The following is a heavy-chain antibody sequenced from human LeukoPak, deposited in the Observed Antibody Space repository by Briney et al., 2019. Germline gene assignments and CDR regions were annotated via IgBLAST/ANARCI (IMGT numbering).Heavy chain of an antibody. V-gene: IGHV1-2*02. Sequence: GASVKVSCTASGYTFAGYYVHWVRQAPGRGLEWMGWINPNSGDTNYAQKFQGRVTMTRDTSISTAYMEMSRLRSDDAAVYYCARAPYCDSSSCYTGSNWFDPWGQGTLVTVSS. CDR1: GYTFAGYY. CDR3: ARAPYCDSSSCYTGSNWFDP. D-gene: IGHD2-2*02. CDR2: INPNSGDT. J-gene: IGHJ5*02.